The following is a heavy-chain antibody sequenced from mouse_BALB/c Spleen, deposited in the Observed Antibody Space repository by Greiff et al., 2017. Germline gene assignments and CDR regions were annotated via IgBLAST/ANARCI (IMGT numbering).Heavy chain of an antibody. CDR1: GFSLTSYG. V-gene: IGHV2-9*02. CDR3: ARDNYDYDGSLFAY. J-gene: IGHJ3*01. Sequence: VKLMESGPGLVAPSQSLSITCTVSGFSLTSYGVHWVRQPPGKGLEWLGVIWAGGSTNYNSALMSRLSISKDNSKSQVFLKMNSLQTDDTAMYYCARDNYDYDGSLFAYWGQGTLVTVSA. D-gene: IGHD2-4*01. CDR2: IWAGGST.